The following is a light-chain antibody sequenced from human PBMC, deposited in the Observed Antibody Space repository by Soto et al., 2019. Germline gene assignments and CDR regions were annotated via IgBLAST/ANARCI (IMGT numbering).Light chain of an antibody. CDR2: DAS. V-gene: IGKV3-11*01. J-gene: IGKJ1*01. Sequence: EIVLTQSPATLSLSPGERATLSCRASQSVGTFFAWYQQKPGQAPRLLIYDASNRATGIPARFSGSGSGTDFTLTISSLEPEDFAVYYCQQCYNWPQWTFSQGTKVEIK. CDR3: QQCYNWPQWT. CDR1: QSVGTF.